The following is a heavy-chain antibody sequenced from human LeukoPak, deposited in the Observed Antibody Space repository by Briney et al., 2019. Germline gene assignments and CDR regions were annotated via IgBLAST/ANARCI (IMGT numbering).Heavy chain of an antibody. V-gene: IGHV4-39*02. J-gene: IGHJ4*02. CDR2: IYYSGTT. D-gene: IGHD6-19*01. CDR3: ARDGSGTGWYAGDY. Sequence: PSETLSLTCTVSGGSISTNNYYWSWIRQPPGKGLEWIGSIYYSGTTYYNPSLTSRLTMSVDTSKSQFSLKLSSVTAADTAVYYCARDGSGTGWYAGDYWGQGTLVTVSS. CDR1: GGSISTNNYY.